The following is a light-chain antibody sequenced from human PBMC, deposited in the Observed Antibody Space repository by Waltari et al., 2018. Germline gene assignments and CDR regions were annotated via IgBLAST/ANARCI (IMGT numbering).Light chain of an antibody. CDR1: SSDVGGYNY. J-gene: IGLJ2*01. V-gene: IGLV2-11*01. Sequence: QSALTQPRSVSGSPGQSATISCTGTSSDVGGYNYVSWYQQHPGKAPKLMIYDVSKRPSGVPDRFSGPQSRHSAPLPISGLQADDAADYYFFSYAVCFVVFGGRTKLTVL. CDR3: FSYAVCFVV. CDR2: DVS.